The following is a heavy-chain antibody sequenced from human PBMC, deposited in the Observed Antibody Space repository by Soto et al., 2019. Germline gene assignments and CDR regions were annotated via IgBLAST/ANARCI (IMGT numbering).Heavy chain of an antibody. CDR2: IWYDGSNK. CDR3: ARETLFGYCDWVTGDCDL. J-gene: IGHJ2*01. D-gene: IGHD3-9*01. CDR1: GFTFSSYG. V-gene: IGHV3-33*01. Sequence: QVQLVESGGGVVQPGRSLRLSCAASGFTFSSYGMHWVRQAPGKGLEWVAVIWYDGSNKYYADSVKGRFTISRDNSENTMYLEVNSLRGVDSAVYDCARETLFGYCDWVTGDCDLWGRGTLVNVSS.